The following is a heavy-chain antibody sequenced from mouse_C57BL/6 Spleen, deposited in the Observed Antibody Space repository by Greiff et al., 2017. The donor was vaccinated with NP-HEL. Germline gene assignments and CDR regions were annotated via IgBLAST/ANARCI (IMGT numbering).Heavy chain of an antibody. CDR3: ARSSQLRGPWFAY. CDR1: GYAFSSSW. J-gene: IGHJ3*01. V-gene: IGHV1-82*01. D-gene: IGHD1-1*01. Sequence: VQLQQSGPELVKPGASVKISCKASGYAFSSSWMNWVKQRPGKGLEWIGRIYPGDGDTNYNGKFKGKATLTADKSSSTAYMQLSSLTSEDSAVYFCARSSQLRGPWFAYWGQGTLVTVSA. CDR2: IYPGDGDT.